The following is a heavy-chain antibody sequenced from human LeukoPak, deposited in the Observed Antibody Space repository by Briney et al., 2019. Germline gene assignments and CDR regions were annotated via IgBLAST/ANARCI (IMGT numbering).Heavy chain of an antibody. D-gene: IGHD3-22*01. V-gene: IGHV3-20*04. Sequence: GGSLRLSCAASGFTFSAYDLNWVRQAPGKGLEWVSGINRPGGSTGYADSVKGRITISRDNAKNSLYLQMNSLRAEDTALHYCARIDTYYYDSSGYYSAFDIWGQGTIVTVSS. J-gene: IGHJ3*02. CDR2: INRPGGST. CDR3: ARIDTYYYDSSGYYSAFDI. CDR1: GFTFSAYD.